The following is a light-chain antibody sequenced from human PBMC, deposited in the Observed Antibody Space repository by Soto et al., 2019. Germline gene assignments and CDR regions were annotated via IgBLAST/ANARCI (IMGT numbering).Light chain of an antibody. CDR1: QGIETS. Sequence: ILLTHSPFSLSASVGGRVTITCRASQGIETSVAWYQQKPGKAPKLLIYAPSNFQSGVPSRFSGSVSGTHVTLTISSLQPEDFATYYCQQLHGYPITFGQGTRLEIK. J-gene: IGKJ5*01. CDR2: APS. CDR3: QQLHGYPIT. V-gene: IGKV1-9*01.